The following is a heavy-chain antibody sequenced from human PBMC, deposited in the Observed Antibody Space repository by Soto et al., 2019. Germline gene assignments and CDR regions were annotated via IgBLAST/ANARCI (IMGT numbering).Heavy chain of an antibody. V-gene: IGHV1-69*01. CDR2: XXPIFGTA. J-gene: IGHJ6*02. CDR3: ARSITIFGVVPRDYYYGMDV. CDR1: GGXXSXYA. D-gene: IGHD3-3*01. Sequence: EVKKPGSSVKVSCKASGGXXSXYAISWVRQAPGQXXXXXXXXXPIFGTANYAQKFQGRVTITADESTSTAYMELSSLRSEDTAVYYCARSITIFGVVPRDYYYGMDVWGQGTTVTVSS.